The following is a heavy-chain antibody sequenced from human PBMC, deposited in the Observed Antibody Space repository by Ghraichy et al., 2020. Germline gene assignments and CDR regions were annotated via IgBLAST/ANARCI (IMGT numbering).Heavy chain of an antibody. CDR3: ARHLSPNYYGSGSYQFDY. V-gene: IGHV4-39*01. CDR1: GGSITSSSYH. J-gene: IGHJ4*02. CDR2: TYYRGSN. Sequence: SETLSLTCSVSGGSITSSSYHWGWIRQSPGKGLEWIGSTYYRGSNCYNPSLKSRVTISVDTSKNQFSLELSSVTAADTALYYCARHLSPNYYGSGSYQFDYWGQGTLVTVSS. D-gene: IGHD3-10*01.